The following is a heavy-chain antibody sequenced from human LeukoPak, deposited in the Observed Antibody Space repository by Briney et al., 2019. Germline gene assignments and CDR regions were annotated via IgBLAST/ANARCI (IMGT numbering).Heavy chain of an antibody. CDR3: ARWEGKGRAFGI. CDR2: INPSGGST. Sequence: ASVKVSCKACGYTFTSYYMHWVRQAPGQGLEWMGIINPSGGSTSYAQKFQGRVTMTRDTSTSTVYMELSSLRSEDTAVYYCARWEGKGRAFGIWGQGTMVTVSS. J-gene: IGHJ3*02. V-gene: IGHV1-46*03. D-gene: IGHD1-26*01. CDR1: GYTFTSYY.